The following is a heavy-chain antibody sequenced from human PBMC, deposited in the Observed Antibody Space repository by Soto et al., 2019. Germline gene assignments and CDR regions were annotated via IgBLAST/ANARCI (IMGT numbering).Heavy chain of an antibody. Sequence: SETLSLTCTVSGGSVSSGSFYWSWIRRPPGKGLEWIGYFYDSGSTNYNPSLRSRVTMSVDTSKNQFSLKLSSVTAADTAVYYCAASAPPATNYYYAMDVWGQGPRSPSP. CDR1: GGSVSSGSFY. V-gene: IGHV4-61*01. CDR3: AASAPPATNYYYAMDV. J-gene: IGHJ6*02. CDR2: FYDSGST. D-gene: IGHD5-12*01.